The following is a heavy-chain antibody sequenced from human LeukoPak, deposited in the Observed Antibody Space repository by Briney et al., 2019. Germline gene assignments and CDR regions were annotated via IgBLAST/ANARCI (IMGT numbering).Heavy chain of an antibody. J-gene: IGHJ4*02. CDR1: GGSISSYY. Sequence: SETLSLTCTVSGGSISSYYWSWIRQPPAKGLEWIGYIYYSGSTNYNPSLKSRVTISVDTSKNQFSLKLSSVTAADTAVYYCARRAYSSGYYYFGYWGQGTLVTVSS. CDR3: ARRAYSSGYYYFGY. CDR2: IYYSGST. V-gene: IGHV4-59*01. D-gene: IGHD3-22*01.